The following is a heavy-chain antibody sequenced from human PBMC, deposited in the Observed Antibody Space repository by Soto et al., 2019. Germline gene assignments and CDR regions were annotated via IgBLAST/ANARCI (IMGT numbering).Heavy chain of an antibody. J-gene: IGHJ4*02. CDR2: IYYSGNT. V-gene: IGHV4-39*01. D-gene: IGHD3-10*01. Sequence: PSETLSLTCRVSSASLSSSTYYWSWIRQPPGRGPEWIGSIYYSGNTYYKPSLKSRVSISIDTSRNQFSLKLTSVTAADTGVYYCAYYPFDYWGQGRMVTVSS. CDR1: SASLSSSTYY. CDR3: AYYPFDY.